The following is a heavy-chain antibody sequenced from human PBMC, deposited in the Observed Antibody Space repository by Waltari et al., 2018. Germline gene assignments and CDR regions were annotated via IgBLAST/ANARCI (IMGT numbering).Heavy chain of an antibody. D-gene: IGHD4-17*01. CDR1: GFTFSTYW. CDR3: ARGLSIRAMTMVVTIDY. Sequence: EVQLVESGGGLVQPGGSLRLPCAASGFTFSTYWMSWARQAPGKGLEWVASIKQDGSEKYYVDSVKGRFTISRDNAKNSLYLQMNSLRDEDTAVYYCARGLSIRAMTMVVTIDYWGQGTLVTVSS. CDR2: IKQDGSEK. V-gene: IGHV3-7*01. J-gene: IGHJ4*02.